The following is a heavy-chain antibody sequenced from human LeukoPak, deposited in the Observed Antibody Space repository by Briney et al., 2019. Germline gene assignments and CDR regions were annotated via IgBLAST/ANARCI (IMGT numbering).Heavy chain of an antibody. Sequence: GESLKISCKGSGYNFTSYWISWVRQMPGKGLEWMGRIDPSDSYINYSPSLQGHVTISGDKSISTAYLQWNSLKASDTAMYYCARLRDGTIDYWGQGTLVTVSS. CDR1: GYNFTSYW. CDR3: ARLRDGTIDY. CDR2: IDPSDSYI. V-gene: IGHV5-10-1*01. J-gene: IGHJ4*02.